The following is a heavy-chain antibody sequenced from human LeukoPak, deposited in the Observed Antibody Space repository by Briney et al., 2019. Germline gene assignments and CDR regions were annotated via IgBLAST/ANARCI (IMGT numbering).Heavy chain of an antibody. Sequence: ASVKVSCKASGYTFIGYYMHWMRQAPGQGLEWLGWINPNSGATNYPQTFEGRVTITRDTSISTAYMELSSLTSDGTAMYYCARDLTSDAFDVWGQGTMITVSS. J-gene: IGHJ3*01. CDR1: GYTFIGYY. CDR3: ARDLTSDAFDV. V-gene: IGHV1-2*02. CDR2: INPNSGAT.